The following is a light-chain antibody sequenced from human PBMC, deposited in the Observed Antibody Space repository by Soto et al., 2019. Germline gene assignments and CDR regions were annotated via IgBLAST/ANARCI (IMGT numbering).Light chain of an antibody. J-gene: IGKJ2*01. CDR3: QHYGRSAYT. CDR1: QSVSSNY. Sequence: EIVLTQSPGTLSLSPGERATLSCRASQSVSSNYLAWYQQKPGQAPRLLLYGASSMATGIPDRFSGSGSGTDFTLTISRLEPEDFAVYYCQHYGRSAYTFGQGTTLEIK. V-gene: IGKV3-20*01. CDR2: GAS.